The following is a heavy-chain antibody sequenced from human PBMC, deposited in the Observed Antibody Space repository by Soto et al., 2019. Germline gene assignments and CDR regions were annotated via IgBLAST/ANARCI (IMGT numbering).Heavy chain of an antibody. D-gene: IGHD6-19*01. CDR3: ARETAVAGSYYFDY. V-gene: IGHV1-18*01. CDR2: ISAYNGNT. Sequence: WASVKVSCKASGYTFTSYGISWVRQAPGQGLEWMGWISAYNGNTNYAQKLQGRVTMTTDTSTSTAYMELRSLRSDDTAVYYCARETAVAGSYYFDYWGQGTLVTVS. J-gene: IGHJ4*02. CDR1: GYTFTSYG.